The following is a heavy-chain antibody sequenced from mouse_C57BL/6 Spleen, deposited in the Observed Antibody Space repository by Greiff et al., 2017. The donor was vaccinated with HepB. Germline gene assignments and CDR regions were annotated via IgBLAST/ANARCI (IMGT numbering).Heavy chain of an antibody. CDR3: ARNYGGAY. V-gene: IGHV5-17*01. J-gene: IGHJ3*01. CDR2: ISSGSSTI. D-gene: IGHD1-1*01. CDR1: GFTFSDYG. Sequence: EVKVEESGGGLVKPGGSLKLSCAASGFTFSDYGMHWVRQAPEKGLEWVAYISSGSSTIYYADTVKGRFTISRDNAKNTLCLQMTSLSSEDTAMYYCARNYGGAYWGQGTLVTVSA.